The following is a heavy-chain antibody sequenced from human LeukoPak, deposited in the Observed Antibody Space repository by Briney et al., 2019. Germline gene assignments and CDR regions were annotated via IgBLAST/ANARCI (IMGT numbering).Heavy chain of an antibody. V-gene: IGHV3-23*01. CDR3: AKGRGTTIFGVAQSDY. Sequence: PGGSLRLSCEASGFTFSSYAMSGVRQAPGKGLEWVSALNGGGDYTYYAASVKGRFTISRDNSKNTLFLQMSSLRVEDTAVYYCAKGRGTTIFGVAQSDYWGQGTLVTVSS. J-gene: IGHJ4*02. CDR1: GFTFSSYA. D-gene: IGHD3-3*01. CDR2: LNGGGDYT.